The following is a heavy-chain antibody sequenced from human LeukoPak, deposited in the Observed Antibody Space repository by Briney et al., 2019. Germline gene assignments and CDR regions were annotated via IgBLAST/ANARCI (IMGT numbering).Heavy chain of an antibody. CDR3: VTPALRGSWHH. V-gene: IGHV4-39*02. J-gene: IGHJ5*02. Sequence: PSQTLSLTCTVSGGSISSRDYYWGWIRQPPGTGLEWIGSIYYSGNTFYNPSFMSRVTISVDTSKNHLSLRLTSVTAADTAVYYCVTPALRGSWHHWGQGTLVTVSS. CDR1: GGSISSRDYY. D-gene: IGHD6-13*01. CDR2: IYYSGNT.